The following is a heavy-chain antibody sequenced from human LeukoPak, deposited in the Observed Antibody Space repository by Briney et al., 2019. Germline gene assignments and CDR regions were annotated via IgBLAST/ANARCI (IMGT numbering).Heavy chain of an antibody. D-gene: IGHD3-10*01. Sequence: ASVKVSCKASGYTFTSYDINWVRQATGQGLEWMGWMNPNSGNTGYAQKFQGRVTMTRNTSISTAYMELSSLRSEDTAVYYCARGTYYYGSGSYYYYYYGMDVWGQGTTVTVSS. V-gene: IGHV1-8*01. CDR3: ARGTYYYGSGSYYYYYYGMDV. CDR2: MNPNSGNT. CDR1: GYTFTSYD. J-gene: IGHJ6*02.